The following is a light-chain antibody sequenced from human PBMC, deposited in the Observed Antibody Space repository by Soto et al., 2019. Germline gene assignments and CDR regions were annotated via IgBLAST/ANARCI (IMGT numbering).Light chain of an antibody. J-gene: IGLJ2*01. CDR1: SSDVGGYNY. CDR3: SSYTNINILVV. Sequence: QSALTQPASVSGSPGQSITISCTGTSSDVGGYNYVSWYQQHPGKVPKLIIYEVSNRPSGVSNRFSGSKSGNTASLTISGLQAEDEADYYCSSYTNINILVVIGGGTKLTVL. V-gene: IGLV2-14*01. CDR2: EVS.